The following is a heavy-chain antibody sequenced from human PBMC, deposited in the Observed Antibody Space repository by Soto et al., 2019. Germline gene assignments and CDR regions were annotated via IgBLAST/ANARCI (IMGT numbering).Heavy chain of an antibody. CDR2: IIPKLGSA. Sequence: QVQLVQSGAEMKKPGSSVQVSCKASGGGNLRDYRTTWVRQAPGQGLEWMGGIIPKLGSANYAQNFQGRVTITADESTGTVNMELRSLRSEDTAVYYCARGGDGYNFGVVYWGQGTPVTVSS. V-gene: IGHV1-69*01. J-gene: IGHJ4*02. CDR3: ARGGDGYNFGVVY. CDR1: GGGNLRDYR. D-gene: IGHD2-21*01.